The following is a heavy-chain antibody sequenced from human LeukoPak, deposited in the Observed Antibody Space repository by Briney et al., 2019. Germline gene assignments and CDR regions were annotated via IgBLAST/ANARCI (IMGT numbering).Heavy chain of an antibody. CDR3: GRALGSPLDY. D-gene: IGHD1-26*01. J-gene: IGHJ4*02. CDR1: GFSFSSDW. CDR2: INSDGTST. V-gene: IGHV3-74*01. Sequence: PVGSLRLSCAASGFSFSSDWMHWVRQVPGEGLVWVSRINSDGTSTAYADTAKGRFTISTDNAKNTLYLQMNRLRVEDTAVYYCGRALGSPLDYWGQGTLVTVSA.